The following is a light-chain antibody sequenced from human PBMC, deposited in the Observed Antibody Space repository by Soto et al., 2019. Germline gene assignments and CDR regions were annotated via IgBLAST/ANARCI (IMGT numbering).Light chain of an antibody. CDR2: EGT. Sequence: QSVLTQPASASGSPGQSITISCTGTSSDVGSYNLVSWYQHHPGKAPKFLIYEGTKRPSGVSNRFSGSKSGNTASLTISGLQAEDEADYYCCSYAGSSTYVFGTGTKVTVL. CDR1: SSDVGSYNL. CDR3: CSYAGSSTYV. J-gene: IGLJ1*01. V-gene: IGLV2-23*01.